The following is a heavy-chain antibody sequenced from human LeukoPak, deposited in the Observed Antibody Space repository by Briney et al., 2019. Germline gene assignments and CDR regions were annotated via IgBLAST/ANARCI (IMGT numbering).Heavy chain of an antibody. CDR3: AKDRSSSGWLILDYFDY. CDR1: GFTFSSYA. CDR2: ISGSGGST. Sequence: GGSLRLSCAASGFTFSSYAMSWVRQAPGKGLEWVSAISGSGGSTYYADSVKGRFTISRDNSKNTLYPQMNSLRAEDTAVYYCAKDRSSSGWLILDYFDYGGQGTLVTVSS. J-gene: IGHJ4*02. V-gene: IGHV3-23*01. D-gene: IGHD6-19*01.